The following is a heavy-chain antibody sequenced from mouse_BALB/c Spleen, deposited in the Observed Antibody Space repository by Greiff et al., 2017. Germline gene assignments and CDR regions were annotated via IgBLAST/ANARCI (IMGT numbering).Heavy chain of an antibody. D-gene: IGHD2-4*01. J-gene: IGHJ4*01. Sequence: EGQRVESGPGLVKPSQSLSLTCTVTGYSITSDYAWNWIRQFPGNKLEWMGYISYSGSTSYNPSLKSRISITRDTSKNQFFLQLNSVTTEDTATYYCARRGYDYPYYYAMDYWGQGTSVTVSS. CDR2: ISYSGST. CDR3: ARRGYDYPYYYAMDY. CDR1: GYSITSDYA. V-gene: IGHV3-2*02.